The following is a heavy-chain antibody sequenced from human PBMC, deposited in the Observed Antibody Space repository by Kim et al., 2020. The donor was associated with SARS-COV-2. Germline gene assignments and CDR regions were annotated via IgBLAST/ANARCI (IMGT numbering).Heavy chain of an antibody. D-gene: IGHD3-10*01. Sequence: GGSLRLSCAASGFTFSKAWMSWVRQAPGKGLEWVGRIKSKTDGGTSDYPAPVKGAFTISRDDSKNTLYLQMNSLKTEDTAMYYCTLTRGGGAMDVWGQGTSVTVSS. CDR1: GFTFSKAW. J-gene: IGHJ6*02. CDR2: IKSKTDGGTS. CDR3: TLTRGGGAMDV. V-gene: IGHV3-15*01.